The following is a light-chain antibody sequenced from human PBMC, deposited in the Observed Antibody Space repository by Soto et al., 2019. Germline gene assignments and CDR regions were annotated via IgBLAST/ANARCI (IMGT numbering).Light chain of an antibody. CDR3: HQRSNGPPWT. CDR2: DAS. Sequence: PGERAPLSCMASQSVSVYLAWFQQKPGQPPRLLIYDASKRATGIPPRFSGSGSTTDFTLTISSLEPEDFAVYYCHQRSNGPPWTFGQGTKVDI. J-gene: IGKJ1*01. CDR1: QSVSVY. V-gene: IGKV3-11*01.